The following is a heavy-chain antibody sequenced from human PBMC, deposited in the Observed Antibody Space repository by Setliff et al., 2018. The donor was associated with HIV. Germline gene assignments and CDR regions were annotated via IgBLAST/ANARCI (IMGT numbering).Heavy chain of an antibody. CDR2: ISGSGGST. J-gene: IGHJ4*02. D-gene: IGHD4-17*01. Sequence: GGSLRLSCAASGFTFNSYAMSWVRQAPGKGLEWVSAISGSGGSTYYADSVKGRFTISRDNAKNSLSLQMNSLRAEDTAVYYCARDYYGGYGDYDFGNYFDYWGQGTLVTVSS. V-gene: IGHV3-23*01. CDR1: GFTFNSYA. CDR3: ARDYYGGYGDYDFGNYFDY.